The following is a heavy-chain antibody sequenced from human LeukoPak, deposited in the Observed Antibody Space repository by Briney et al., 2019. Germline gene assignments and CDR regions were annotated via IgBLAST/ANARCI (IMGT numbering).Heavy chain of an antibody. Sequence: SEPLSLTCGVWGGFIKISNWRSWARQPPGTGLQWSWEIFQSGSNNYNPSLKSRVTISVDTSKNQFSLKLSSVTAADTAVYYCARDFRTIFGVVMEYWGQGTLVTVSS. CDR3: ARDFRTIFGVVMEY. V-gene: IGHV4-4*02. CDR1: GGFIKISNW. J-gene: IGHJ4*02. CDR2: IFQSGSN. D-gene: IGHD3-3*01.